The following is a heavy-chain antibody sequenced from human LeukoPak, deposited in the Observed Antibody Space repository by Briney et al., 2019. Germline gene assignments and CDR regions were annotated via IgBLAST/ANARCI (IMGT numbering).Heavy chain of an antibody. D-gene: IGHD6-13*01. V-gene: IGHV1-2*02. CDR3: ARGVSPGYSSSWSTDYNWFDP. Sequence: GASVKVSCKASGYTFTGYYMHWVRQAPGQGLEWMGWINPNSGGTNYAQKFQGRVTMTRDTSISTAYMELSRLRSDDTAVYYCARGVSPGYSSSWSTDYNWFDPWGQGTLVTVSS. J-gene: IGHJ5*02. CDR2: INPNSGGT. CDR1: GYTFTGYY.